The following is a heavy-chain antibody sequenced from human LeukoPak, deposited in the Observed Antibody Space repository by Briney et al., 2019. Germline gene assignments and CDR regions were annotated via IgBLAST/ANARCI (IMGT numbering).Heavy chain of an antibody. Sequence: PSETLSLTCAVYGGSFSGYYWSWIRQPPGKGLEWIGEINHSGSTNYNPSLKSRVTISVDTSENQFSLKLSSVTAADTAVYYCAKHHRVQGVIKKGYYYMDVWGKGTTVTISS. D-gene: IGHD3-10*01. CDR1: GGSFSGYY. CDR3: AKHHRVQGVIKKGYYYMDV. CDR2: INHSGST. V-gene: IGHV4-34*01. J-gene: IGHJ6*03.